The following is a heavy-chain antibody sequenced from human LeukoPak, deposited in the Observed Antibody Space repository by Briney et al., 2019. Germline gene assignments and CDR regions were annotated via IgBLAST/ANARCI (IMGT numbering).Heavy chain of an antibody. J-gene: IGHJ3*02. CDR1: GFTFSSYA. V-gene: IGHV3-23*01. Sequence: GGSLRLPCAASGFTFSSYAMSWVRQAPGTGLEWVSAISGSGGSTYYADSVKGRFTISRDNSKNTLYLQMNSLRAEDTAVYYCAKEFYGTGAFDIWGQGTMVTVSS. CDR2: ISGSGGST. D-gene: IGHD4-17*01. CDR3: AKEFYGTGAFDI.